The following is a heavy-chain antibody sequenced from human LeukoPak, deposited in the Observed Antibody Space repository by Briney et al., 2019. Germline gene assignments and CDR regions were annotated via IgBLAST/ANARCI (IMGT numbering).Heavy chain of an antibody. Sequence: PSETLSLTCTVSGGSISSYYWSWIRQPPGKGLEWIGYTYYSGSTNYNPSLKSRVTISVDTSKNQFSLKLSSVTAADTAVYYCASLMTDNWNDPYYFDYWGQGTLVAVSS. V-gene: IGHV4-59*01. J-gene: IGHJ4*02. D-gene: IGHD1-20*01. CDR2: TYYSGST. CDR3: ASLMTDNWNDPYYFDY. CDR1: GGSISSYY.